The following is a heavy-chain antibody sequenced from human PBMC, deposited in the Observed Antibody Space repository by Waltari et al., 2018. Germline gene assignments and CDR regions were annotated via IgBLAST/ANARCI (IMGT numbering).Heavy chain of an antibody. CDR1: EFIFRNNY. Sequence: EVQLVETGGALIHPGGSLSLSCAASEFIFRNNYMAWVRQAPGKGLEWVSVIYAGGGSDSADSVRGRFTISRDNSKNTLYLEMNALRPDDTAVYYCATLGAYLGAFEVWGRGTMVTVSS. CDR3: ATLGAYLGAFEV. CDR2: IYAGGGS. V-gene: IGHV3-53*02. D-gene: IGHD3-16*01. J-gene: IGHJ3*01.